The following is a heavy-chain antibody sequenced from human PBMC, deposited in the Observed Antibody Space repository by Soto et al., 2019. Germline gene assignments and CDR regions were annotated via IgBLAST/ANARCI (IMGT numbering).Heavy chain of an antibody. V-gene: IGHV4-59*01. CDR1: GGSISCYY. Sequence: SETLSRTWNVSGGSISCYYWSWIRQAPGKGLEYIGYIYYRGSTNYNPSLKSRVTMSVDTSRNQFSLTLNSVTAADTAVYYCARQQLLPFYYSLDVWGQGTTVTVSS. CDR3: ARQQLLPFYYSLDV. D-gene: IGHD6-13*01. CDR2: IYYRGST. J-gene: IGHJ6*02.